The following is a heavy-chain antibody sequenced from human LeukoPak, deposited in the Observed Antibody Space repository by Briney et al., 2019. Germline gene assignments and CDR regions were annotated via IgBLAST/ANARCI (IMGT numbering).Heavy chain of an antibody. V-gene: IGHV1-3*01. CDR1: GYTFITSS. CDR3: VGGSLGF. J-gene: IGHJ4*02. Sequence: GASVKVSCKTLGYTFITSSIYWVRQAPGQRLEWLGWITVASGNTRYSENLQGRVTLTRDTSAYTAYMELRNLKSEDTAVYYCVGGSLGFWGQGTLVTVSP. CDR2: ITVASGNT.